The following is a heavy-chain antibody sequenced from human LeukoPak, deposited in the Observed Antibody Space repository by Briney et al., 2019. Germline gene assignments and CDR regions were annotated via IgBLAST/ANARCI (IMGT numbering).Heavy chain of an antibody. CDR3: AELGITMIGGV. V-gene: IGHV3-11*04. CDR1: GFTFSDYY. Sequence: GGSLRLSCAASGFTFSDYYMNWIRQAPGKGLEWVSYISGSGKTIYYVDSVKGRFTISRDNAKNSLYLQMNSLRAEDTAVYYCAELGITMIGGVWGKGTTVTISS. J-gene: IGHJ6*04. D-gene: IGHD3-10*02. CDR2: ISGSGKTI.